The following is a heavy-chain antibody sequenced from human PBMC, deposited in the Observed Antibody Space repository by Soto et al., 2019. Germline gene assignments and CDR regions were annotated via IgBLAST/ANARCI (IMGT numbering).Heavy chain of an antibody. V-gene: IGHV4-59*01. Sequence: SETLSLTCTVSGGSISTYYWSWILHPPGKGLEWIGYIYYRVSTYYNPSLKSRVTIAVDTSKNQFSLKLSSVTAADTAVYYCAKAVAGSVGAFDMWGQGTMVTVSS. CDR1: GGSISTYY. CDR3: AKAVAGSVGAFDM. J-gene: IGHJ3*02. CDR2: IYYRVST. D-gene: IGHD6-19*01.